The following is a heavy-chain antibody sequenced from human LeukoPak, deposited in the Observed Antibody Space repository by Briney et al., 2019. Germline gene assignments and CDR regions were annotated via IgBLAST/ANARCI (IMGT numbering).Heavy chain of an antibody. D-gene: IGHD5-18*01. V-gene: IGHV3-23*01. CDR2: FSYSGGST. CDR1: GFTFSNYA. Sequence: GGSLRLSCAASGFTFSNYAMSWVRQAPGKGLEWVSTFSYSGGSTYYTDSVKGRFTISRDNSKNTLYLQMNSLRAEDTAVYYCADPGGYSYEGCFDYWGQGTLVTVSS. CDR3: ADPGGYSYEGCFDY. J-gene: IGHJ4*02.